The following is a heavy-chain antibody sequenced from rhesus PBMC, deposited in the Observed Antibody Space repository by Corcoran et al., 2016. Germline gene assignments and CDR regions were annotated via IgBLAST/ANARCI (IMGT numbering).Heavy chain of an antibody. Sequence: EVQLVESGGGLVQPGGSLRLSWAASGFTFSSYWMYWVRQAPGKGLEWVSRISSDGSSTSYADSVKGRFTISRENAKNSLYLQMNSLRAEDTAVYYCAANSGSYYRFDVWGPGVLVTVSS. CDR1: GFTFSSYW. D-gene: IGHD3-16*01. CDR2: ISSDGSST. V-gene: IGHV3-119*01. J-gene: IGHJ5-1*01. CDR3: AANSGSYYRFDV.